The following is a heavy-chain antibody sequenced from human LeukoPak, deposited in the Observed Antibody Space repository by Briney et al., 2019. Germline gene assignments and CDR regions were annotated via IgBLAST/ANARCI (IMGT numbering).Heavy chain of an antibody. CDR2: ISSSSSYT. J-gene: IGHJ6*02. CDR1: GFTFSDYY. V-gene: IGHV3-11*06. CDR3: ARDLLPGTAGYYGMDV. D-gene: IGHD1-1*01. Sequence: GGSLRLSCAASGFTFSDYYMSWTRQAPGKGLEWVSYISSSSSYTNYADSVKGRFTISRDNAKNSLYLQMNSLRAEDTAVYYCARDLLPGTAGYYGMDVWGQGTTAAVSS.